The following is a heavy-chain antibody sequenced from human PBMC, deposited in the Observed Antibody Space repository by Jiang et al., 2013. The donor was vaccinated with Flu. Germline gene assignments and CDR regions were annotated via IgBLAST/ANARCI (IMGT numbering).Heavy chain of an antibody. CDR3: AREWQLLPFDVFNL. V-gene: IGHV4-61*02. CDR1: GDSMTSGTYY. Sequence: GPGLVKPSQTLSLTCSLSGDSMTSGTYYWNWIRQPAGKGLEWIGRVSSSGSTNYNPSLKSRVSISVDTSKNQFSLALRSATTADTALYYCAREWQLLPFDVFNLWGHGTMVTVSS. D-gene: IGHD4-23*01. CDR2: VSSSGST. J-gene: IGHJ3*01.